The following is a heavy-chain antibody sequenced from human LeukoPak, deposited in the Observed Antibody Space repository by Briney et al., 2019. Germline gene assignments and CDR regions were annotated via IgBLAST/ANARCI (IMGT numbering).Heavy chain of an antibody. CDR2: IRYDGSNK. Sequence: GGALRLSCAASGFTFSSYSMHWVRQAPGKGLERVAFIRYDGSNKYYADSVKGRFTISRDNSKDTLYLQMNSLRAEDAAVYYCAKFALAAGTKNDAFDIWGQGTMVTVSS. V-gene: IGHV3-30*02. CDR1: GFTFSSYS. CDR3: AKFALAAGTKNDAFDI. D-gene: IGHD6-13*01. J-gene: IGHJ3*02.